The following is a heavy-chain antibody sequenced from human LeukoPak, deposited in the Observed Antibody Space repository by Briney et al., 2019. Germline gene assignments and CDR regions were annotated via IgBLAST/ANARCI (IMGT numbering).Heavy chain of an antibody. CDR3: ARASGGSYNWFDP. J-gene: IGHJ5*02. CDR1: GFTFSSYS. D-gene: IGHD1-26*01. V-gene: IGHV3-21*01. CDR2: ISSSSSYI. Sequence: GGSLRLSCAASGFTFSSYSMNWVRQAPGKGLEWVSSISSSSSYIYYADSVKGRFTISRDNAKNSLYLQMNSLRAEDTAVYYCARASGGSYNWFDPWGQGTLVTVSS.